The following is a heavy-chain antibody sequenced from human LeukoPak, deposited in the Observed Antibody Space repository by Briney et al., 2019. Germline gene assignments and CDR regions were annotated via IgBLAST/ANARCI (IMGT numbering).Heavy chain of an antibody. CDR3: ARGWLDGGNSGFDY. CDR2: INHSGST. J-gene: IGHJ4*02. D-gene: IGHD4-23*01. CDR1: GGSISSSSYY. V-gene: IGHV4-39*07. Sequence: PSETLSLTCTVSGGSISSSSYYWSWIRQPPGKGLEWIGEINHSGSTNYNPSLKSRVTISVDTSKNQFSLKLSSVTAADTTVYYCARGWLDGGNSGFDYWGQGTLVTVSS.